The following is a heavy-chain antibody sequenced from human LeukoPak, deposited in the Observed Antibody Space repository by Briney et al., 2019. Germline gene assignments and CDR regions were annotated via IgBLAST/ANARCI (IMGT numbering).Heavy chain of an antibody. CDR1: GFTFSSYD. D-gene: IGHD3-10*02. J-gene: IGHJ6*04. CDR3: AELGITMIGGV. CDR2: IGTAGDT. Sequence: GGSLRLSCAACGFTFSSYDMHWVRQATGKGLEWVSAIGTAGDTYYPGSVKGRFTISRDNAKNSLYLQMNSLRAEDTAVYYCAELGITMIGGVWGKGTTVTISS. V-gene: IGHV3-13*01.